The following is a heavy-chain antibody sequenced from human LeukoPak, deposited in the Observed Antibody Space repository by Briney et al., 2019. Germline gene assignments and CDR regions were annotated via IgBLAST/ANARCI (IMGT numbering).Heavy chain of an antibody. Sequence: SGTLSLTCAVSGGSISSSNWWSWVRQPPGKGLEWIGGIYHSGSTNYNPSLKSRVTISVDKSKNQFSLKLSSVTAADTAVYYCARGHYDILTGYHYGMDVWGKGTTVTVSS. V-gene: IGHV4-4*02. CDR2: IYHSGST. J-gene: IGHJ6*04. CDR3: ARGHYDILTGYHYGMDV. CDR1: GGSISSSNW. D-gene: IGHD3-9*01.